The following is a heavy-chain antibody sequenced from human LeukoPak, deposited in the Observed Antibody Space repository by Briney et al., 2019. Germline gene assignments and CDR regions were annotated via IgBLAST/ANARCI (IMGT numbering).Heavy chain of an antibody. CDR2: FYGNADGT. D-gene: IGHD3-22*01. CDR3: AKVNYYESSDIGLFDY. CDR1: GFTFSRSG. J-gene: IGHJ4*02. V-gene: IGHV3-23*01. Sequence: GGSLRLSCATSGFTFSRSGMTWVRQPPGKGLEWVASFYGNADGTHYADSVRGRFTISRDHSKNTLYLQMNSLRAGDTAVYYCAKVNYYESSDIGLFDYWGQGTLVTVSS.